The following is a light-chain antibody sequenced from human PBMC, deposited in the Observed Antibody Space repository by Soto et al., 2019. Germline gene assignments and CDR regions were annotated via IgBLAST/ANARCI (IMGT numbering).Light chain of an antibody. J-gene: IGKJ1*01. CDR3: QQSYSTPRT. CDR1: QSVSSSY. CDR2: GAS. V-gene: IGKV3-20*01. Sequence: TLSLSPGERATLSCRASQSVSSSYLAWYQQKPGQAPRLLIYGASSRATGIPDRFSGSVSGTDFTLTISSLQPEDFATYYCQQSYSTPRTFGQGTKVDIK.